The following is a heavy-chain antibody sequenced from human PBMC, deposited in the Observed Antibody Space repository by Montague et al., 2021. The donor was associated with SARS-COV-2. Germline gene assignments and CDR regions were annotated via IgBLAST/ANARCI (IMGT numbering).Heavy chain of an antibody. CDR1: GDSMTGDSMSRYY. V-gene: IGHV4-61*01. CDR3: ARVRKDDYGDNYLDS. J-gene: IGHJ4*02. CDR2: ITNSGFT. Sequence: SETLSLTCTVSGDSMTGDSMSRYYWSWIRQTPGKGLEWIGYITNSGFTNDNPSLKNRVTTSVDTSTNQFSLKLNSVTAADTAVYYCARVRKDDYGDNYLDSWGQGTLVTVSS. D-gene: IGHD4-17*01.